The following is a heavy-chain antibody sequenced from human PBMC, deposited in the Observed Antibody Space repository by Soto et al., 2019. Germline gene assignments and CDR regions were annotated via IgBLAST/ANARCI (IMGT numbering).Heavy chain of an antibody. CDR1: GYSFTSYW. D-gene: IGHD3-16*02. CDR3: ARGAITDYVWGSHRYGWFDP. J-gene: IGHJ5*02. Sequence: GESLKISCKGSGYSFTSYWIGWVRQMPGKGLEWMGIIYPGDSDTRYSPSFQGQVTISADKSISTAYLQWSSLKASDTAMYYCARGAITDYVWGSHRYGWFDPWGQGTLVTVSS. CDR2: IYPGDSDT. V-gene: IGHV5-51*01.